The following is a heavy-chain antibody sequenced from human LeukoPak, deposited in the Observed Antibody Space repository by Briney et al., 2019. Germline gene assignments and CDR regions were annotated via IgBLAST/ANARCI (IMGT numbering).Heavy chain of an antibody. D-gene: IGHD3-10*01. CDR1: GFTFSTYG. CDR2: IWFDGSNK. CDR3: AKGRVGSRGPPHYYMDV. J-gene: IGHJ6*03. Sequence: GGSLRLSCAASGFTFSTYGMHWVRQAPGKGLGWVAVIWFDGSNKYYADSVKGRFTISRDNSKNTLYLQINSLRAEDTAVYYCAKGRVGSRGPPHYYMDVWGKGTTVTVSS. V-gene: IGHV3-30*02.